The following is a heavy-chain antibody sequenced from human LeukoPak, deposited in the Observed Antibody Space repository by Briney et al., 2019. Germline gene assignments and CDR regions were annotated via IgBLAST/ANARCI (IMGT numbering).Heavy chain of an antibody. Sequence: PSETLSLSCTGSGGSICGDRFYWTCLRQPAGMGREWIERIKCSNTNYNPSLRSRFSVSLDTSTNQFSLKLSSLTAADTAVYYCARVRDWTYVPDYWGQGPRVTGSS. V-gene: IGHV4-61*02. CDR1: GGSICGDRFY. D-gene: IGHD3-16*01. J-gene: IGHJ4*02. CDR2: IKCSNT. CDR3: ARVRDWTYVPDY.